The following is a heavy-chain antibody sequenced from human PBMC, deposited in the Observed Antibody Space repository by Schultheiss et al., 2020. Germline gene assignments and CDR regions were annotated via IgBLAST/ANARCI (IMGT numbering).Heavy chain of an antibody. CDR2: IRSKAYGGTT. CDR3: TTLGYCSGGSCIYYYGMDV. Sequence: GESLKISCTASGFTFGDYAMSWFRQAPGKGLEWVGFIRSKAYGGTTEYAASVKGRFTISRDDSKSIAYLQMNSLKTEDTAVYYCTTLGYCSGGSCIYYYGMDVWGQGTTVTGSS. J-gene: IGHJ6*02. D-gene: IGHD2-15*01. CDR1: GFTFGDYA. V-gene: IGHV3-49*03.